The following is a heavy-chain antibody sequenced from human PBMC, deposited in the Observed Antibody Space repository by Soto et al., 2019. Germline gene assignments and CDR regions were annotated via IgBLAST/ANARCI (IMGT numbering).Heavy chain of an antibody. CDR2: ISCLSSYI. D-gene: IGHD6-25*01. CDR3: ARDPQQRLAASYYYGMDV. V-gene: IGHV3-21*02. CDR1: GFTFSRYG. Sequence: EVQLVESGGGLVKPGGSLRLSGAASGFTFSRYGMNWVRQAPGKGLELFSSISCLSSYIYYADSVKGRFTVSSDNAKNSLYVQINSLRAEYTAVYYCARDPQQRLAASYYYGMDVWGQGTTVIVSS. J-gene: IGHJ6*02.